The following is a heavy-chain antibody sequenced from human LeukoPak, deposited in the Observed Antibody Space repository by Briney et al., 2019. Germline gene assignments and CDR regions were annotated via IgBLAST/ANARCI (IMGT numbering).Heavy chain of an antibody. D-gene: IGHD6-19*01. CDR2: INHSGST. Sequence: SETLSLTCAVYGGSFSGYYWSWIRQPPGKGLEWIGEINHSGSTNYNPSLKSRVTTSVDMSKNQFSLKLSSVTAADTAVYYCARGRSSGWSSYYYYMDVWGKGTTVTVSS. CDR1: GGSFSGYY. CDR3: ARGRSSGWSSYYYYMDV. V-gene: IGHV4-34*01. J-gene: IGHJ6*03.